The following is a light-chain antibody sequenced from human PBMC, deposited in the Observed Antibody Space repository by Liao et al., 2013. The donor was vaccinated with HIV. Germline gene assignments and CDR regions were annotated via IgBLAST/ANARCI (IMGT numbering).Light chain of an antibody. V-gene: IGLV3-21*01. J-gene: IGLJ1*01. CDR2: YDG. CDR1: NIGDKS. Sequence: SYVLTQPPSVSVAPGKTVKITCGGNNIGDKSVHWYQQKPGQAPVLVIYYDGDRPSGIPVRFSGFNSGNTATLSISRVEAGDEADYYCQVWDSNSDHPYVFGTGTKVTVL. CDR3: QVWDSNSDHPYV.